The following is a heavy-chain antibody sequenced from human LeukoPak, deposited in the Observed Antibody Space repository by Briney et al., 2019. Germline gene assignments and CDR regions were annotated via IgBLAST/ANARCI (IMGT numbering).Heavy chain of an antibody. Sequence: GGSLRLSCTASGFTFTTYWMSWVRQAPGKGLEWVASIKKDGSEKYYVDSVKGRFTISRDNAKNSLYLQMNSLRAEDTAVYCCARALVVAATGNWFDPWGQGTLVTVSS. D-gene: IGHD2-15*01. CDR3: ARALVVAATGNWFDP. V-gene: IGHV3-7*01. J-gene: IGHJ5*02. CDR1: GFTFTTYW. CDR2: IKKDGSEK.